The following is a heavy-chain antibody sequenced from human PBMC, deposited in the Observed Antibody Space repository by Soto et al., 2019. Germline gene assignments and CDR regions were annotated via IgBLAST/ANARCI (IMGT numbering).Heavy chain of an antibody. CDR1: GFTFSSYG. J-gene: IGHJ6*02. V-gene: IGHV3-21*01. CDR2: ISGSSSYI. Sequence: GSLRLSCAASGFTFSSYGMNWVRQAPGNGLEWVSSISGSSSYIYYSDSMKGRFTISRDNAKNSLYLQMNSLRAEDTAVYYCARIIKQGSDYGMDVGGQGTTVTVSS. CDR3: ARIIKQGSDYGMDV.